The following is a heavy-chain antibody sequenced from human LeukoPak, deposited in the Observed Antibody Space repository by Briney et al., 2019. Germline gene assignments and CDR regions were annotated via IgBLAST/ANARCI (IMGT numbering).Heavy chain of an antibody. Sequence: GESLKISCQGSGYSFTSYWIGWVRQMPGKGLEWMGIIYPGDSDTRYSPSFQGQVTISADKSISTAYLQWSSLKASDTAMYYCARGGYCSSTSCPGGYFDPWGQGTLVTVSS. J-gene: IGHJ5*02. CDR3: ARGGYCSSTSCPGGYFDP. CDR2: IYPGDSDT. D-gene: IGHD2-2*01. CDR1: GYSFTSYW. V-gene: IGHV5-51*01.